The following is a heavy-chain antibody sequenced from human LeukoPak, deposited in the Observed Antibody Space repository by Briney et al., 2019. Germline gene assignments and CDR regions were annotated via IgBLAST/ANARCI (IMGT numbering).Heavy chain of an antibody. V-gene: IGHV4-31*03. D-gene: IGHD6-19*01. CDR2: IYYTGST. Sequence: SQTLSLTFTVSGGSIRSGGYYWSWISQHPGKGLEWVRYIYYTGSTSYNPSLKSRVTISVDTSKNQFSLKLSSVTAADTAVYYCARFFSSAGMRYFQHWGQGTLVTVSS. CDR1: GGSIRSGGYY. CDR3: ARFFSSAGMRYFQH. J-gene: IGHJ1*01.